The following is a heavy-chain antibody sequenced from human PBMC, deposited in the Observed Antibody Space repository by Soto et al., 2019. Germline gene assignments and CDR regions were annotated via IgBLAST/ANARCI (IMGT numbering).Heavy chain of an antibody. D-gene: IGHD4-17*01. V-gene: IGHV3-53*04. J-gene: IGHJ4*02. Sequence: EVPLVESGGGLVQPGGSLRLSCVVSGFSVSNNYMSWVRQAPGMRLDWVSVIYADGTTYYVDSVKGRFTISRHNSRNILYLQMDSMRTEDTAVYYCARGGGPFINSVTNPFDYWGQGTLVTVSS. CDR2: IYADGTT. CDR3: ARGGGPFINSVTNPFDY. CDR1: GFSVSNNY.